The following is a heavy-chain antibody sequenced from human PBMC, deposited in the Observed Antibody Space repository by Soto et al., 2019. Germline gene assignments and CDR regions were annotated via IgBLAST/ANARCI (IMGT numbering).Heavy chain of an antibody. CDR1: GFTFSNAW. CDR3: TTAIPLPPINAFDI. CDR2: IKSKTDGGTT. J-gene: IGHJ3*02. D-gene: IGHD2-21*01. V-gene: IGHV3-15*01. Sequence: SPRLSCAASGFTFSNAWMSWVRQAPGEGLEWVGCIKSKTDGGTTDYAAPVKGRFTISRDDSKNTLYLQMNSLKTEDTAVYYCTTAIPLPPINAFDIWGQGKMVTVSS.